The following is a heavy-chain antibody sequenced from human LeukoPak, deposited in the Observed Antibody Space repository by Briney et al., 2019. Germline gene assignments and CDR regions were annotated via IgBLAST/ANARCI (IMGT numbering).Heavy chain of an antibody. Sequence: GASVKVSCKASGGTFSSYAISWVVQAPGQGLEGMGGVIPIFGTANYAQKLQGRVTITPDESTSTDFMELTSLRSEGRALCCFSQEGGLIARPNWFDLWGQGTLVTVSS. V-gene: IGHV1-69*13. CDR2: VIPIFGTA. D-gene: IGHD3-16*01. J-gene: IGHJ5*02. CDR1: GGTFSSYA. CDR3: SQEGGLIARPNWFDL.